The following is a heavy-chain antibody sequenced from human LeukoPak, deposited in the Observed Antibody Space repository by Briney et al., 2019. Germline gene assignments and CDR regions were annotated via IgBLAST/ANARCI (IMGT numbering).Heavy chain of an antibody. Sequence: ASVEVSCKASGYTFTDYYMHWVRQAPGQGLEWMGWINPNSGGTNYAQKFQGRVTMTRDTSISTAYMELSRLRSDDTAVYYCARAPNYYDSSGYWGLDAFDIWGQGTMVTVSS. CDR1: GYTFTDYY. D-gene: IGHD3-22*01. J-gene: IGHJ3*02. CDR2: INPNSGGT. V-gene: IGHV1-2*02. CDR3: ARAPNYYDSSGYWGLDAFDI.